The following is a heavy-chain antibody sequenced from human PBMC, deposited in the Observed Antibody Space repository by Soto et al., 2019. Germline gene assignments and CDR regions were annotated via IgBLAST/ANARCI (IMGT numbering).Heavy chain of an antibody. CDR1: GFSFSSFA. Sequence: EVLLLESGGGLVQPGGSLRLSCEASGFSFSSFAMNWVRQAPGKGLEWVSAIGDSGASTYYADSAKGRFTLSRDNSRNTLYLQLNGLRAEDTAVYYCAKGVELDVWGNWTTVTVSS. CDR2: IGDSGAST. D-gene: IGHD1-26*01. J-gene: IGHJ6*04. CDR3: AKGVELDV. V-gene: IGHV3-23*01.